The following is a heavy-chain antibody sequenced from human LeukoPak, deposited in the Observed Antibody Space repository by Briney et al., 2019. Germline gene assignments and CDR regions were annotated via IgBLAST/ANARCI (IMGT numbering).Heavy chain of an antibody. Sequence: GASVKVSCKASGYSFTSYYVHWVRQAPGQGLDWMGIIDCNDGTTSHAPKFRGRVTMSRDTSTSTVYMELSSLRSDDTAIYYCARGPSPHYYYGMDVWGHGTAVTVSS. CDR1: GYSFTSYY. CDR3: ARGPSPHYYYGMDV. V-gene: IGHV1-46*01. D-gene: IGHD3-10*01. J-gene: IGHJ6*02. CDR2: IDCNDGTT.